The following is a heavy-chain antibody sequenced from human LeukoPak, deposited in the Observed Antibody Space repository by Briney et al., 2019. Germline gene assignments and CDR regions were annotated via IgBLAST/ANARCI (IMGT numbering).Heavy chain of an antibody. J-gene: IGHJ4*02. D-gene: IGHD3-16*01. CDR1: GFTFRSYA. V-gene: IGHV3-21*01. Sequence: GGSLRLSCVASGFTFRSYAMNWVRQAPGKGLEWVSSISGSGTYIYYADSVKGRFTISRDNTKNSVSLQMSSLRAEDTAVYYCARERGSLVYWGQGTLVTVSS. CDR2: ISGSGTYI. CDR3: ARERGSLVY.